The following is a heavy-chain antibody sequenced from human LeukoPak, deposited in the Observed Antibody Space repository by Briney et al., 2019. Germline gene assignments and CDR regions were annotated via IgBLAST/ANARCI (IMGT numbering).Heavy chain of an antibody. CDR2: IYPVDSDT. CDR3: VQGSWDMDV. Sequence: GESLKISCKGSGYSFTSYWIGWVRQMPGKGLEWMGIIYPVDSDTRYSPSFQGQVTISADKSSSTAYLQWSRPKASDNAMYYCVQGSWDMDVWGKGTTVTVSS. D-gene: IGHD6-13*01. CDR1: GYSFTSYW. J-gene: IGHJ6*03. V-gene: IGHV5-51*01.